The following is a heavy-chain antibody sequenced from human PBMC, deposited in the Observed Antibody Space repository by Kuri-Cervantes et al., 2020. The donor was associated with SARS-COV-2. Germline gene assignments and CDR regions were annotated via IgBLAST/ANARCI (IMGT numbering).Heavy chain of an antibody. CDR2: IVVIGDYT. Sequence: SVKVSCKTSGFNFTTSALQWVRQARGQRLEWIGWIVVIGDYTSYAEKFQERVTITRDLSTSTAYMELNSLRSEDTAVYYCAADIVGLTYAFGIWGQGTMVTVSS. CDR1: GFNFTTSA. J-gene: IGHJ3*02. CDR3: AADIVGLTYAFGI. D-gene: IGHD1-26*01. V-gene: IGHV1-58*01.